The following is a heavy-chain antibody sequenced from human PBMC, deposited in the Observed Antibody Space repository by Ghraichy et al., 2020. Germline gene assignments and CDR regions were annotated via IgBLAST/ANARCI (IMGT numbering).Heavy chain of an antibody. D-gene: IGHD5-24*01. CDR2: ISGSGVST. V-gene: IGHV3-23*01. CDR3: AKELGYSYSTGFYY. CDR1: GFTFSSYA. Sequence: GGSLRLSCAASGFTFSSYAMSWVRQAPGKGLEWVSGISGSGVSTNYAESVKGRFTISRDNSKNTLYLQMNSLRAEDTAVYYCAKELGYSYSTGFYYWGQGPPGTVSS. J-gene: IGHJ4*02.